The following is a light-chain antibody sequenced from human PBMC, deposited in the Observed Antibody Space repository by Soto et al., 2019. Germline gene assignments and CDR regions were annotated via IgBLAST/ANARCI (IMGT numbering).Light chain of an antibody. V-gene: IGKV3D-20*02. Sequence: EIVLTQSPGTLSLSPGERGTLSCRASQSVSSNYLAWYQQKPGQAPRLLIYGASSRATGIPARFSGSGSGTDFTLTISSLEPEDFAVYYCQQRSNWPWTFGQGTKVDIK. CDR3: QQRSNWPWT. CDR2: GAS. J-gene: IGKJ1*01. CDR1: QSVSSNY.